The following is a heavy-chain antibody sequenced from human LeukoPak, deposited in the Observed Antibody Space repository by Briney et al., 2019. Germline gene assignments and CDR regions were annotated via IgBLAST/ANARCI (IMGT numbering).Heavy chain of an antibody. CDR2: ISYDGSNK. CDR1: GFTFSSYG. V-gene: IGHV3-30*18. J-gene: IGHJ4*02. D-gene: IGHD3-10*01. CDR3: AKDLRERWFGDLRYFDY. Sequence: PGGSLRLSCAASGFTFSSYGMHWVRQAPGKGLEWVAIISYDGSNKYYADSVKGRFTISRDNSKNTLYLQMNSLRAEDTAVYYCAKDLRERWFGDLRYFDYWGQGTLVTVSS.